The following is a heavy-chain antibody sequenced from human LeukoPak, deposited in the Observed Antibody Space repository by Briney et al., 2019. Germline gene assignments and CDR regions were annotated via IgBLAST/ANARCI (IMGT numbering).Heavy chain of an antibody. CDR2: IYSGGST. CDR3: AKGGIAARHDY. V-gene: IGHV3-53*01. CDR1: GFTVSSNY. Sequence: GGSLRLSCAASGFTVSSNYMSWVRQAPGKGLEWVSVIYSGGSTYYADSVKGRFTISRDNSKNTLYLQMNSLSVEDTAVYYCAKGGIAARHDYWGQGTLVTVSS. D-gene: IGHD6-6*01. J-gene: IGHJ4*02.